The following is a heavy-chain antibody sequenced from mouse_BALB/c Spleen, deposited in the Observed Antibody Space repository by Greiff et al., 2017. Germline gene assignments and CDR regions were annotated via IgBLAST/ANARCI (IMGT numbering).Heavy chain of an antibody. CDR3: ARTQNYRYEHAMDY. Sequence: EVHLVESGGGLVQPGGSRKLSCAASGFTFSSFGMHWVRQAPEKGLEWVAYISSGSSTIYYADTVKGRFTISRDNPKNTLFLQMTSLRSEDTAMYYCARTQNYRYEHAMDYWGQGTSVTVSS. V-gene: IGHV5-17*02. J-gene: IGHJ4*01. CDR2: ISSGSSTI. D-gene: IGHD2-14*01. CDR1: GFTFSSFG.